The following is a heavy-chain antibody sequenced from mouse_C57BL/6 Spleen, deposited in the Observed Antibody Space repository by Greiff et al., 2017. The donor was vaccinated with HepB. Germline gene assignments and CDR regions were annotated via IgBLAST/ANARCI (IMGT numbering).Heavy chain of an antibody. J-gene: IGHJ4*01. CDR2: IYPRSGNT. D-gene: IGHD1-1*01. V-gene: IGHV1-81*01. CDR1: GYTFTSYG. Sequence: VKLQQSGAELARPGASVKLSCKASGYTFTSYGISWVKQRTGQGLEWIGEIYPRSGNTYYNEKFKGKATLTADKSSSTAYMELRSLTSEDSAVYFCARDYYGSRGYYAMDYWGQGTSVTVSS. CDR3: ARDYYGSRGYYAMDY.